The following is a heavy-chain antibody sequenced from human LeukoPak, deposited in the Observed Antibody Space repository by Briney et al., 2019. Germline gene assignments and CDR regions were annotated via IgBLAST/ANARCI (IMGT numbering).Heavy chain of an antibody. Sequence: PSETLSLTCTVSGGSISSSSHYWGWIRQPPGKGLEWIGSIYYSGSTYYNPSLKSRVTISVDTSKNQFSLKLSSVTAADTAVYYCARHARYCSGGSCLRGPYYYYYYMDVWGKGTTVTVSS. D-gene: IGHD2-15*01. CDR2: IYYSGST. V-gene: IGHV4-39*01. CDR1: GGSISSSSHY. CDR3: ARHARYCSGGSCLRGPYYYYYYMDV. J-gene: IGHJ6*03.